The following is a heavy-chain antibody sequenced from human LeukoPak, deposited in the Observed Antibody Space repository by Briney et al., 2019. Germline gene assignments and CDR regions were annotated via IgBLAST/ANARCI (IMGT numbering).Heavy chain of an antibody. CDR1: GYTFTGYY. D-gene: IGHD2-2*01. Sequence: ASVKVSCKASGYTFTGYYMHWVRQAPGQGLEWMGWINPNCGGTNYAQKFQGRVTMTRDTSISTAYMELSRLRSDDTAVYYCARVPPLYCSSTSCYGGGFDYWGQGTLVTVSS. CDR2: INPNCGGT. V-gene: IGHV1-2*02. CDR3: ARVPPLYCSSTSCYGGGFDY. J-gene: IGHJ4*02.